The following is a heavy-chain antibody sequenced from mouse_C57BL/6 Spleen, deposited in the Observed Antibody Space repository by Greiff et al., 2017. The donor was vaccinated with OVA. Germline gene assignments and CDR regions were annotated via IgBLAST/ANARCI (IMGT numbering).Heavy chain of an antibody. J-gene: IGHJ3*01. D-gene: IGHD2-1*01. CDR1: GYTFTNYW. CDR3: ARSGNGTLFAY. CDR2: IYPGGGYT. V-gene: IGHV1-63*01. Sequence: QVQLQQSGAELVRPGTSVKMSCKASGYTFTNYWIGWAKQRPGHGLEWIGDIYPGGGYTNYNEKFKGKATLTADKSSSTAYMQFSSLTSEDSAIYYGARSGNGTLFAYWGQGTLVTVSA.